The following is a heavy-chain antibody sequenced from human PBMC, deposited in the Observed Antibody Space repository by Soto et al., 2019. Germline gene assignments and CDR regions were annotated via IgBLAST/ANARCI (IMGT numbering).Heavy chain of an antibody. CDR3: VRYDRINMKPSSPEGFHI. Sequence: SETLSLTCTVSGDSISSSNSHWGWTRQPPGKGLEYIGSVYYGGAIFYSGNIYYNPSLKSRVTISVDTSKNQFSLRLSSVTAADTGVYYCVRYDRINMKPSSPEGFHISRQGTMVTV. CDR2: VYYGGAIFYSGNI. V-gene: IGHV4-39*01. CDR1: GDSISSSNSH. J-gene: IGHJ3*02. D-gene: IGHD3-3*02.